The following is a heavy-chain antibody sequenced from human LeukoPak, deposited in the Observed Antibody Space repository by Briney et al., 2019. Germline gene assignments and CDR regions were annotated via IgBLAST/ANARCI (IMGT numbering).Heavy chain of an antibody. J-gene: IGHJ4*02. CDR2: INHSGST. CDR3: ARDGGYCSSTSCYRGIDY. V-gene: IGHV4-34*01. D-gene: IGHD2-2*01. Sequence: SETLSLTCAVYGGSFSGYYWSWIRQPPGKGLEWIGEINHSGSTNYNPSLKSRVTISVDTSKNQFSLKLSSVTAADTAAYYCARDGGYCSSTSCYRGIDYWGQGTLVTVSS. CDR1: GGSFSGYY.